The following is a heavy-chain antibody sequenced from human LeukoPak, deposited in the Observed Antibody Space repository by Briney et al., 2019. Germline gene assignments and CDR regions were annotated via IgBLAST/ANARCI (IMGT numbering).Heavy chain of an antibody. V-gene: IGHV3-21*01. D-gene: IGHD2-8*01. CDR1: GFIFSSYS. CDR3: ARDGVYSLDAFDI. Sequence: GGSLRLSCAASGFIFSSYSMNWVRQAPGKGLEWVSSISSSSSYIYYADSVKGRFTISRDNAKNSLYLQMNSLRAEDTAVYYCARDGVYSLDAFDIWGQGTMVTVSS. J-gene: IGHJ3*02. CDR2: ISSSSSYI.